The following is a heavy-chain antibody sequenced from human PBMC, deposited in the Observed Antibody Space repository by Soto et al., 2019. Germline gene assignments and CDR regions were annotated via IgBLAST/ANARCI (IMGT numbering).Heavy chain of an antibody. V-gene: IGHV1-69*01. CDR1: GGTFSSYA. CDR3: ARNAVISGSPGWFDP. J-gene: IGHJ5*02. Sequence: SVKVSCKASGGTFSSYAISWVRQAPGQGLEWMGGIIPIFGTANYAQKFQGRVTITADESTSTAYMELSSLRSEDTAVYYCARNAVISGSPGWFDPWGQGTLVTVSS. CDR2: IIPIFGTA. D-gene: IGHD2-15*01.